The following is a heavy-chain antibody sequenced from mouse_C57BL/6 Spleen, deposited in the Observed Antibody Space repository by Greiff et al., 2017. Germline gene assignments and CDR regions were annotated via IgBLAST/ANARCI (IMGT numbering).Heavy chain of an antibody. CDR3: ARGDYYGSSNWYFDV. Sequence: VQLQQSGAELVKPGASVKMSCKASGYTFTTYPIEWMKQNHGKSLEWIGNFHPYNDDTKYNEQFKGKATLTVEKSSSTVYLELSRLTSDDSAVYYCARGDYYGSSNWYFDVWGTGTTVTVSS. V-gene: IGHV1-47*01. D-gene: IGHD1-1*01. CDR1: GYTFTTYP. CDR2: FHPYNDDT. J-gene: IGHJ1*03.